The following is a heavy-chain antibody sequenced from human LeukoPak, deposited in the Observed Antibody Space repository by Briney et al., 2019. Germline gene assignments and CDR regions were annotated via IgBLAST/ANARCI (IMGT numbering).Heavy chain of an antibody. CDR2: ITYGGKT. CDR3: ARRHSNSGSYPDY. Sequence: SETLSLTCAVYGGSFSGYYWSWIRQPPGKGLEWIGQITYGGKTKYNPSLKSRVTISIDTSKNQVSLKLHSVTAADTAVYYCARRHSNSGSYPDYWGQGTLVTVSS. J-gene: IGHJ4*02. D-gene: IGHD3-10*01. CDR1: GGSFSGYY. V-gene: IGHV4-34*01.